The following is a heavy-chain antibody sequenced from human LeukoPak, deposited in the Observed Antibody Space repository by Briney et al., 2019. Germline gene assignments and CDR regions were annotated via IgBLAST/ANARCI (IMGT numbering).Heavy chain of an antibody. Sequence: SETLSLTCLVSGASSSSADHYWTWIRQPPGKGLEWVGYIYFSGSTYYNPSLKGRATISLDTSKSRFSLKMTSVTAADTAVYFCASVGIKAAVPSDYWGQGTLVTVSS. CDR2: IYFSGST. J-gene: IGHJ4*02. CDR3: ASVGIKAAVPSDY. V-gene: IGHV4-30-4*07. D-gene: IGHD6-13*01. CDR1: GASSSSADHY.